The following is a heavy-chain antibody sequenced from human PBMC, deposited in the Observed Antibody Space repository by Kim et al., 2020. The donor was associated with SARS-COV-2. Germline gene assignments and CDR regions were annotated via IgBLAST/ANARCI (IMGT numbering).Heavy chain of an antibody. CDR1: GAPFNAHH. J-gene: IGHJ5*02. CDR3: ARGGYYDISVDL. V-gene: IGHV4-34*01. D-gene: IGHD3-22*01. CDR2: MNHSGSF. Sequence: SETLSLTCAVSGAPFNAHHWSWIRQPPGKGLEWIGDMNHSGSFKYNPSLKGRVTISVDTSNNHFSLKLTSVTAADTAVYYCARGGYYDISVDLWGQGTLVTVSS.